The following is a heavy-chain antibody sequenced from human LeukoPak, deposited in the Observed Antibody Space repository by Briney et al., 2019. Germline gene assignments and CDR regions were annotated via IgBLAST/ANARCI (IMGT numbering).Heavy chain of an antibody. CDR2: ISSSSSYI. CDR1: GFTFSSYS. Sequence: PGGSLRLSCAASGFTFSSYSMTWVRQAPRKGLEWVSSISSSSSYIYYADSVKGRFTISRDNAKNSLYLQMNSLRAEDTAVYYCARDDTQEWLLNYWGQGTLVTVSS. V-gene: IGHV3-21*01. D-gene: IGHD3-3*01. CDR3: ARDDTQEWLLNY. J-gene: IGHJ4*02.